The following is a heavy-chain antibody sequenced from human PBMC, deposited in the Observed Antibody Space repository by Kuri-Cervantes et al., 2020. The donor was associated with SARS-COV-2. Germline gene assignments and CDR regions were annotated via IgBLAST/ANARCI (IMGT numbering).Heavy chain of an antibody. CDR2: INPDGSYT. Sequence: GESLKISCAASGFTFDDYAMHWVRQAPGKGLVWVSRINPDGSYTNNADSVKGRFTLSRDNSKNTLYLQMNSLRAEDTAVYYCAKAVLGVTTKFDYFDYWGQGTLVTVSS. CDR3: AKAVLGVTTKFDYFDY. CDR1: GFTFDDYA. J-gene: IGHJ4*02. V-gene: IGHV3-74*01. D-gene: IGHD4-17*01.